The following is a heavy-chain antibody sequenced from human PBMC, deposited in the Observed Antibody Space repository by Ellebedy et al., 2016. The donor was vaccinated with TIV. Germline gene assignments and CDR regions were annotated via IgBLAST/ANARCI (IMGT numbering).Heavy chain of an antibody. D-gene: IGHD6-19*01. CDR2: ISYDESNK. CDR1: GFTFSSYG. CDR3: AKGKGGQWLVPEY. Sequence: GESLKISCAASGFTFSSYGMHWVRQAPGKGLEWVAVISYDESNKKYADSVKGRFTISRDTSKNTLYLQMSSLRVEDTAVYYCAKGKGGQWLVPEYWGQGTLVTVSS. J-gene: IGHJ4*02. V-gene: IGHV3-30*18.